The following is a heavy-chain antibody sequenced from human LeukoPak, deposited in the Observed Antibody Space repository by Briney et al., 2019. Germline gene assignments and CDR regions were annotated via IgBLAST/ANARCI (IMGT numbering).Heavy chain of an antibody. CDR1: GGSISSYY. CDR3: ASGELNWFDP. Sequence: SETLSLTCTVSGGSISSYYWSWIRQPPGKGLEWIGEINHSGSTNYNPSLKSRVTISVDTSKNQFSLKLSSVTAADTAVYYCASGELNWFDPWGQGTLVTVSS. CDR2: INHSGST. D-gene: IGHD1-26*01. J-gene: IGHJ5*02. V-gene: IGHV4-34*01.